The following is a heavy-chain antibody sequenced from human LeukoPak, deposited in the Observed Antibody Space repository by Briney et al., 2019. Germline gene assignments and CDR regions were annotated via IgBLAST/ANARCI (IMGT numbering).Heavy chain of an antibody. CDR3: ARATYYYDSSGYKPSYWYFDL. V-gene: IGHV3-21*01. CDR2: ISSSSSYI. Sequence: KTGGSLRLSCAASGLTFSSYSMNWVRQAPGKGLEWVSFISSSSSYIYYADSVKGRFTISRDNAKNSLYLQMNSLRAEDTAVYYCARATYYYDSSGYKPSYWYFDLWGRGTLVTVSS. D-gene: IGHD3-22*01. J-gene: IGHJ2*01. CDR1: GLTFSSYS.